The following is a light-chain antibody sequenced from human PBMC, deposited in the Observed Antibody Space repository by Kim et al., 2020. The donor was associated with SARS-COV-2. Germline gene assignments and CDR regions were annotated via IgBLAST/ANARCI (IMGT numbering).Light chain of an antibody. CDR3: QQSYVTSWT. V-gene: IGKV1-39*01. CDR2: SAS. Sequence: DIQMTQSPSSLSASVGDRVTITCRASQSIRTYVNWYQQRPGKAPKLVIYSASRLQIGVPSRFSGSGSGTDFTLTISSLQAEDVATYYCQQSYVTSWTFCQGTKVDIK. CDR1: QSIRTY. J-gene: IGKJ1*01.